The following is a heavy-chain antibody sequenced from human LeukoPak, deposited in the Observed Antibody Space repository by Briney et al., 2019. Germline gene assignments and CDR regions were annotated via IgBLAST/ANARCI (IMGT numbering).Heavy chain of an antibody. V-gene: IGHV3-74*01. D-gene: IGHD6-6*01. Sequence: PGGSVRLSCAVSGFTFRSYWMHWVRQAPGKGLVWVSSISGDGSMTNYADSVKGRFTISRDNAKHTVYLQMNSLRAGDTAVYYCARYRRSSGGASHYLDYWREGTHATVSS. J-gene: IGHJ4*02. CDR2: ISGDGSMT. CDR3: ARYRRSSGGASHYLDY. CDR1: GFTFRSYW.